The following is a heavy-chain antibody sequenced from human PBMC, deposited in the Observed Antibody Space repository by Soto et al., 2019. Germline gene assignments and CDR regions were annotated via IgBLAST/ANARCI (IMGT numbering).Heavy chain of an antibody. D-gene: IGHD3-10*01. V-gene: IGHV5-51*01. J-gene: IGHJ6*02. CDR1: GYSFTSYW. Sequence: PGESLKISCKGSGYSFTSYWIGWVRQMPGKGLEWMGIIYPGDSDTRYSPSFQGQVTISADKSISTAYLQWSSLKASDTAMYYCARLMVRGVIIRDYYYYGMDVWGQGTTVTVSS. CDR3: ARLMVRGVIIRDYYYYGMDV. CDR2: IYPGDSDT.